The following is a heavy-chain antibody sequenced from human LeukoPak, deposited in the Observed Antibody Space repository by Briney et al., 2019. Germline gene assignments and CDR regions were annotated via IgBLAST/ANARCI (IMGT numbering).Heavy chain of an antibody. V-gene: IGHV3-7*01. J-gene: IGHJ3*02. CDR3: ARDTLSSWYQIDAFDI. CDR1: GFTFSSYW. CDR2: IKQDGGEK. Sequence: GGSLRLSCAASGFTFSSYWMSWVRQAPGKGLEWVANIKQDGGEKYYVDSVKGRSTISGDNAKNSLYLQMNSLRAEDTAIYYCARDTLSSWYQIDAFDIWGQGTMVTVSS. D-gene: IGHD6-13*01.